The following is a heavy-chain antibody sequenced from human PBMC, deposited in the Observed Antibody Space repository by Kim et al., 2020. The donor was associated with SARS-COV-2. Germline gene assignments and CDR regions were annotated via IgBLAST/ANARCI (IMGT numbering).Heavy chain of an antibody. CDR1: GGSISSGGYY. V-gene: IGHV4-31*03. D-gene: IGHD1-26*01. CDR2: IYYSGST. Sequence: SETLSLTCTVSGGSISSGGYYWSWIRQHPGKGLEWIGYIYYSGSTYYNPSLKSRVTISVDTSKNQFSLKLSFATAADTAVYYCARGPSGMTHNYWGQGTLVTVAS. J-gene: IGHJ4*02. CDR3: ARGPSGMTHNY.